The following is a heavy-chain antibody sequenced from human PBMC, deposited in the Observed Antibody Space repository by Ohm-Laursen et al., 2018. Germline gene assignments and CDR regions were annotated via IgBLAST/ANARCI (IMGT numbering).Heavy chain of an antibody. Sequence: SDTLSLTCTISGGAISSYYWSWIRQPAGKGLEWIGRINISGTSYNPSLKSRVTMSVDTSKNQFSLNRSSVTAADTAVYYCAGRGYWGQGTLVTVSS. CDR1: GGAISSYY. CDR2: INISGT. V-gene: IGHV4-4*07. CDR3: AGRGY. J-gene: IGHJ4*02. D-gene: IGHD1-26*01.